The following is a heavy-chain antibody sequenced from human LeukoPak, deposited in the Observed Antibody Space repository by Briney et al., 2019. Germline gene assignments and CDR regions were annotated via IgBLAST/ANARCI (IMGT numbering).Heavy chain of an antibody. V-gene: IGHV3-11*01. CDR1: GFTFSDYY. J-gene: IGHJ3*02. CDR2: ISSSGSTI. Sequence: GGSPRLSCAASGFTFSDYYMSWIRQAPGKGLEWVSYISSSGSTIYYADSVKGRFTISRDNAKNSLYLQMNSLRAEDTAVYYCARDVPSRTYYYGSGSLDAFDIWGQGTMVTVSS. D-gene: IGHD3-10*01. CDR3: ARDVPSRTYYYGSGSLDAFDI.